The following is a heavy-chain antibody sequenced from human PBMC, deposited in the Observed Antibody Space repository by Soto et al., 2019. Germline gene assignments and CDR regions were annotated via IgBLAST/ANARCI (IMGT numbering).Heavy chain of an antibody. CDR2: IYSGGST. J-gene: IGHJ5*02. D-gene: IGHD6-19*01. CDR1: GFTISSNY. Sequence: EVQLVESGGGLIQPWGSLRLSCAASGFTISSNYMSWVRQAPGKWLEWVSVIYSGGSTHYADSVKCRFTISRDNSKNTLYLQMNSLRAEDTAVYYCARTIYSSGCCWFDPWGQGTLVTVSS. V-gene: IGHV3-53*01. CDR3: ARTIYSSGCCWFDP.